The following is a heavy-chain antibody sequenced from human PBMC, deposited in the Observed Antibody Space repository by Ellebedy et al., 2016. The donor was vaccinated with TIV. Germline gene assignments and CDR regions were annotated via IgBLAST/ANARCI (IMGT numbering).Heavy chain of an antibody. CDR1: GFTFSSFG. J-gene: IGHJ4*02. CDR3: AKELHVDSAY. Sequence: PGGSLRPSCPASGFTFSSFGMHWVRQAPGKGLEWVAAISYDGNNKYYGDSVKGRFTISRDNSKNTLSLQMNSLRGDDTAVYYCAKELHVDSAYWGQGTLVTVSS. CDR2: ISYDGNNK. D-gene: IGHD5-18*01. V-gene: IGHV3-30*18.